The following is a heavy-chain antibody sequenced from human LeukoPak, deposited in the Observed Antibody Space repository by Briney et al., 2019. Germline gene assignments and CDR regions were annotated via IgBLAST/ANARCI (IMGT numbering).Heavy chain of an antibody. CDR1: GYTFTGYY. Sequence: ASVKVSCKASGYTFTGYYMHWVRQAPGQGLEWMGWINPNSGGTNYAQKFQGRVTMTRDTSISTAYMELSRLRSDDTAVYYCAQLADLDYYDSSGYHPDAFDIWGQGTMVTVSS. CDR3: AQLADLDYYDSSGYHPDAFDI. V-gene: IGHV1-2*02. J-gene: IGHJ3*02. D-gene: IGHD3-22*01. CDR2: INPNSGGT.